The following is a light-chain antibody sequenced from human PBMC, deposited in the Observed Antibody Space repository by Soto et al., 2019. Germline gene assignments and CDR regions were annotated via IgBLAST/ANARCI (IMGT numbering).Light chain of an antibody. CDR2: DAS. J-gene: IGKJ1*01. V-gene: IGKV3-20*01. Sequence: VLTHSPGTLSLSPGEGATLSCRASQRVSSDLAWYLQKPGQPPRLLIYDASIRATGIPDRISGSGSERDFSLNISRLEPEDAAVYYCKQYLNSTRTFGQG. CDR3: KQYLNSTRT. CDR1: QRVSSD.